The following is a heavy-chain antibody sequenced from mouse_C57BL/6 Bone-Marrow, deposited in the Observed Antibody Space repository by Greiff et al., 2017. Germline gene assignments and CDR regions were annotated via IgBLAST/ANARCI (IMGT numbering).Heavy chain of an antibody. CDR2: ISRGGSYT. V-gene: IGHV5-6*01. CDR3: ASHDGYFWYFDV. Sequence: EVKVVESGGDLVKPGGSLKLSCAASGFTFSSYGMPWVRQTPDKRLEWVATISRGGSYTYYPDSVKGRFTISRDNAKNTPYLQMSILKSEDTSMYYCASHDGYFWYFDVWGTGTTVTVSS. D-gene: IGHD2-3*01. J-gene: IGHJ1*03. CDR1: GFTFSSYG.